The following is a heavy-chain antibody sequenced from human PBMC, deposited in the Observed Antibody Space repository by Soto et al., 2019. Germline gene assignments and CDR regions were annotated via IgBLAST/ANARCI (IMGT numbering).Heavy chain of an antibody. Sequence: QVQLVQSGAEVKKPGASVKVACKASGYTFTSYGISWVRQAPGQGLEWMGWIAAYNGNTKYAQMFEGRVTMTIDTFTSTNDMDLTSLTSDDTAVYFCVRNLDTSSWYPGNPYYFDYWGQGTLVTVSS. CDR2: IAAYNGNT. D-gene: IGHD6-13*01. J-gene: IGHJ4*02. V-gene: IGHV1-18*01. CDR1: GYTFTSYG. CDR3: VRNLDTSSWYPGNPYYFDY.